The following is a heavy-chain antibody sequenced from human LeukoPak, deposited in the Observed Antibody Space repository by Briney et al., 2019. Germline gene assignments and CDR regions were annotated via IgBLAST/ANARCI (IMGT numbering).Heavy chain of an antibody. J-gene: IGHJ4*02. V-gene: IGHV3-7*01. CDR3: ARWRGLQSEFDC. D-gene: IGHD5-24*01. Sequence: GGSLRLSCAASGFTLGNHGMHRVRQAPGKGLECVATIGLDGAQKDFVDSVKGRFTLSRDNAKNSLFLEMNRLRVEDTAVYYCARWRGLQSEFDCWGQGTLVTVSS. CDR2: IGLDGAQK. CDR1: GFTLGNHG.